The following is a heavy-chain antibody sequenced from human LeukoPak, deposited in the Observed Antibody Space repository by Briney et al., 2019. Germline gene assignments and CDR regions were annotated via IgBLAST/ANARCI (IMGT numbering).Heavy chain of an antibody. V-gene: IGHV3-21*01. Sequence: GGSLRLSCAASGFTFSSYSMNWVRQAPGKGLEWVSSISSSSSYIYYADSVKGRFTISRDNAKNSLYLQMNSLRAEDTAVYYCARGIIAAAGPRGEFDYWGQGTLVTVSS. J-gene: IGHJ4*02. CDR3: ARGIIAAAGPRGEFDY. CDR1: GFTFSSYS. D-gene: IGHD6-13*01. CDR2: ISSSSSYI.